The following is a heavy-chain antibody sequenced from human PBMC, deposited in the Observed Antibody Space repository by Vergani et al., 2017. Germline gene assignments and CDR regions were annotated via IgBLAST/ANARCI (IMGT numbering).Heavy chain of an antibody. D-gene: IGHD1-1*01. J-gene: IGHJ5*01. CDR1: GFSFTTYA. CDR2: INTSGDYT. Sequence: EVQLLESGGDLVQPGGSLRLSCAASGFSFTTYAMSWVRQAPWTGLEWVSTINTSGDYTRYGDSVKGRFTISRDNSKSTLYLQMNSLRAEDTAIYYCAKGGWNYWFDSWGQGTLVIVS. V-gene: IGHV3-23*01. CDR3: AKGGWNYWFDS.